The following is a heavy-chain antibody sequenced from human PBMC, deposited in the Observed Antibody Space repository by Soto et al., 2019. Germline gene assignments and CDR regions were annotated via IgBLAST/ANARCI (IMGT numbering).Heavy chain of an antibody. CDR1: PYSVSDGYF. CDR2: VFHTGRT. D-gene: IGHD6-6*01. V-gene: IGHV4-38-2*02. Sequence: SETLSLTCIVSPYSVSDGYFWGWIRQHPGKGLEWLGNVFHTGRTFYNPSLKTRVTMSVESYKNRFSLTLAYVTAADTAVYFCGRVGRMYGSSYFDSCVLRTLVTVSS. CDR3: GRVGRMYGSSYFDS. J-gene: IGHJ4*02.